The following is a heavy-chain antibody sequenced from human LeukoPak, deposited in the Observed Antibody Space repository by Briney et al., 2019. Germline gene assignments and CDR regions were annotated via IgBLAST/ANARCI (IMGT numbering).Heavy chain of an antibody. CDR3: AREYYYDSSGYYDHYWGALYYYYYYMDV. CDR2: IKQDGSEK. V-gene: IGHV3-7*01. J-gene: IGHJ6*03. D-gene: IGHD3-22*01. CDR1: GFTFSSYS. Sequence: GGSLRLSCAASGFTFSSYSMSWVRQAPGKGLEWVANIKQDGSEKYYVDSVKGRFTISRDNAKNSLYLQMNSLRAEDTAVYYCAREYYYDSSGYYDHYWGALYYYYYYMDVWGKGTTVTISS.